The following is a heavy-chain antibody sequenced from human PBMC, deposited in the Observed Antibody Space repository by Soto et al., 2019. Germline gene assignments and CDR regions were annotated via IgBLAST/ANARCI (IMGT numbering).Heavy chain of an antibody. V-gene: IGHV3-23*01. Sequence: EVQLLESGGGLVQPGESLRLSCAASGFTFTSYVMSWVRQAPGKGLEWFSAISGSGGDTYYADSVKGRFTTSRDNSKNTLYLQMNSLRAEDTAVYYCAKGSSYTRTYYFDHWGQGTLVTVSS. CDR3: AKGSSYTRTYYFDH. CDR1: GFTFTSYV. CDR2: ISGSGGDT. J-gene: IGHJ4*02. D-gene: IGHD3-16*02.